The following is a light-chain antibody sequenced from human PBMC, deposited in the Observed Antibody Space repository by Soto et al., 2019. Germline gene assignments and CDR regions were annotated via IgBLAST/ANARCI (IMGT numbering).Light chain of an antibody. CDR1: QSVTSSY. CDR3: QQYGSSPLT. Sequence: EIVLTQSPGTLSLSPGERATLSCRASQSVTSSYLAWYQQKPGQAPRLLIYGASSSATGIPDRFSGSGSGTDFTLTISRLEPADFAVYYCQQYGSSPLTFGGGTKVEIK. J-gene: IGKJ4*01. CDR2: GAS. V-gene: IGKV3-20*01.